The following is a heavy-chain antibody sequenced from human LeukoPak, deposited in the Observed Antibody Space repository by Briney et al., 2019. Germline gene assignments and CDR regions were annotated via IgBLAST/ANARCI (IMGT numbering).Heavy chain of an antibody. CDR2: IWYDGSNK. J-gene: IGHJ4*02. V-gene: IGHV3-33*01. CDR3: ARGGYGTYYFDY. Sequence: PGRSLRLSCAASGFTFSSYGMHWVRQAPGKGLEWVAVIWYDGSNKYYADSVKGRFTISRDNSKNTLYLQMNSLRAEDTAVYYCARGGYGTYYFDYWGQGTLVTVSS. D-gene: IGHD5-12*01. CDR1: GFTFSSYG.